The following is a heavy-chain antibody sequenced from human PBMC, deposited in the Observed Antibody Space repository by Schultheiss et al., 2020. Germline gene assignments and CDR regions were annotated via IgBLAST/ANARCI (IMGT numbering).Heavy chain of an antibody. CDR3: AKDITGYSSSSFDY. CDR2: ISWNSGSI. D-gene: IGHD6-13*01. V-gene: IGHV3-9*01. CDR1: GFTFDDYA. J-gene: IGHJ4*02. Sequence: GGSLRLSCAASGFTFDDYAMHWVRQAPGKGLEWVSGISWNSGSIGYADSVKGRFTISRDNAKNSLYLQMNSLRAEDTALYYCAKDITGYSSSSFDYWGQGTLVTVSS.